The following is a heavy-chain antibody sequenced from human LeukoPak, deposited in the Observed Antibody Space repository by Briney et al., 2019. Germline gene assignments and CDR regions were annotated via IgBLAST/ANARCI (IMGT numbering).Heavy chain of an antibody. CDR3: AKIGTPD. Sequence: ASVKVSCKVSGGTFSTYAISWVRQAPGQGLVWMGRIIPILNITNYAQKFQDRVTFTADKSTNIAYMAVDNVTSDDTAVYYCAKIGTPDWGQGTLVTVSS. CDR2: IIPILNIT. CDR1: GGTFSTYA. J-gene: IGHJ4*02. D-gene: IGHD1-14*01. V-gene: IGHV1-69*04.